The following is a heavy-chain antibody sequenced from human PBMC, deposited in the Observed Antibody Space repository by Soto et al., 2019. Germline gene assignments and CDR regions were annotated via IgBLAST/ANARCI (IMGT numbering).Heavy chain of an antibody. J-gene: IGHJ4*02. Sequence: QVQLVQSGAEVKKPGSSVKVSCNASGGTFSSYTIIWVRQAPGQGLEWMGRIIPILGIANYAQKFQGRVTITADKSTSTAYMELSSLRSEDTAVYYCARRCGDGYSSFDYWGQGTLVTVSS. CDR1: GGTFSSYT. D-gene: IGHD5-18*01. CDR2: IIPILGIA. CDR3: ARRCGDGYSSFDY. V-gene: IGHV1-69*02.